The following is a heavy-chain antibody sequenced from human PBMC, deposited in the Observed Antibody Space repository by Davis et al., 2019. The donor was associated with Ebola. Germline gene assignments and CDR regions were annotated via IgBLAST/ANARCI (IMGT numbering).Heavy chain of an antibody. V-gene: IGHV4-39*07. CDR1: GGSISSSSYY. CDR2: IYYSGTT. Sequence: MPSETLSLTCTVSGGSISSSSYYWGWIRQPPGKGLEWTGSIYYSGTTYYNPSLKSRVTISVDTSKNQFSLKLSSVTAADTAVYDCARGPSVKGFDYWGQGTLVTVSS. CDR3: ARGPSVKGFDY. J-gene: IGHJ4*02.